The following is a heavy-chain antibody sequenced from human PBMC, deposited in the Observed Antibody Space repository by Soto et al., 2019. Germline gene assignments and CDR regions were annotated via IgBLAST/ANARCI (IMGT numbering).Heavy chain of an antibody. CDR3: ARDHLILPAHDFFYGSDV. Sequence: GGSLRLSCEVSGFIFSMYSMSWVRQTPGKGLEWVAKIPQDGVDGHYADAVKGRFTISRDNGKNSLYLQMNNLRAEDTAVYYCARDHLILPAHDFFYGSDVWGRGATFTVSS. D-gene: IGHD2-21*02. CDR2: IPQDGVDG. CDR1: GFIFSMYS. J-gene: IGHJ6*02. V-gene: IGHV3-7*03.